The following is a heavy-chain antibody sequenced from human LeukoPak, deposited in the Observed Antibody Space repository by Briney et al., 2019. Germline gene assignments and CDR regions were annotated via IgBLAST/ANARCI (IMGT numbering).Heavy chain of an antibody. CDR3: ARGTMVRIDY. J-gene: IGHJ4*02. V-gene: IGHV4-34*01. D-gene: IGHD3-10*01. CDR1: GGSFSGYY. CDR2: INHSGST. Sequence: SETLSLTCAVYGGSFSGYYWSWIRQPPRKGLEWIGEINHSGSTNYNPSLKSRVTISVDTSKNQFSLKLSSVTAADTAVYYCARGTMVRIDYWGQGTLVTVSS.